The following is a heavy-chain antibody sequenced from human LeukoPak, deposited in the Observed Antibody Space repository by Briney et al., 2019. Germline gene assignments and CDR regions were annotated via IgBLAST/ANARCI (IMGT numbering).Heavy chain of an antibody. CDR3: AKRPSDYGDYVSYFDY. V-gene: IGHV3-23*01. CDR1: GITLSNYG. CDR2: ISDSGGST. J-gene: IGHJ4*02. D-gene: IGHD4-17*01. Sequence: GGSLRLSCAVSGITLSNYGMSWVRQAPGKGLEWVAGISDSGGSTNYADSVKGRFTISRDNSKDTLYLQMNSLRDEDTAVYYCAKRPSDYGDYVSYFDYWGQGTLVTVSS.